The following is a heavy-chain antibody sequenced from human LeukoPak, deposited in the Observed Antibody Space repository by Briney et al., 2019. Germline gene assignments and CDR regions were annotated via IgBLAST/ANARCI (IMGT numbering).Heavy chain of an antibody. CDR3: ARHLYYYDSSGYADY. V-gene: IGHV4-30-4*07. CDR1: ADSISSGGYS. J-gene: IGHJ4*02. CDR2: IYYSGST. D-gene: IGHD3-22*01. Sequence: PSETLSLTCAVSADSISSGGYSWSWIRQLPGKGLEWIGHIYYSGSTYYNPSLKSRVTISVDMSKNQYSLKLSSVTAADTAVYYCARHLYYYDSSGYADYWGQGTMVSVRS.